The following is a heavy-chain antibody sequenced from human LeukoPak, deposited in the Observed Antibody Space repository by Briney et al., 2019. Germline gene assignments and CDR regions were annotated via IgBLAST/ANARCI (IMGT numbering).Heavy chain of an antibody. J-gene: IGHJ6*03. CDR1: GFTFSSYG. CDR2: IRYDGSNK. V-gene: IGHV3-30*02. CDR3: AKCGMRLRIYYMDV. D-gene: IGHD1-26*01. Sequence: GGSLRLSCAASGFTFSSYGMHWVRQAPGKGLEWVAFIRYDGSNKYYADSVKGRFTISRDNSKKTLFLQMNSLRPEDTAVYYCAKCGMRLRIYYMDVWGKGTTVTISS.